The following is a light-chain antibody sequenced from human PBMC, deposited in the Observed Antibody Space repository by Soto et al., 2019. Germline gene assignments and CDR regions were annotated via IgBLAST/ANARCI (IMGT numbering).Light chain of an antibody. CDR2: DVS. V-gene: IGLV2-14*01. J-gene: IGLJ1*01. Sequence: QSALTQSDYLSGYLGESITISCTGTTTDIGGYNYVSWYQQHPGKAPKLVIYDVSSRPSGISNRFSGSKSGFTASLTISGLQAADDAHYYCSSYRAYRTLEVFGTGT. CDR3: SSYRAYRTLEV. CDR1: TTDIGGYNY.